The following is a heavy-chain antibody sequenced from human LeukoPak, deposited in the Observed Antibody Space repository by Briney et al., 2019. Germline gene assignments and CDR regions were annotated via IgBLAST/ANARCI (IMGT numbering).Heavy chain of an antibody. CDR1: GFTFSSYW. D-gene: IGHD2-2*01. J-gene: IGHJ2*01. Sequence: HPGGSLRLSCAASGFTFSSYWMSWVRQAPGRGLEWLANLKQDGSERYYVDSVKGRFTISRDNAKNSLYLQMNSLRAEDTAVYYCAKPVGLEAPTASRYFDLWGRGTQVTVSS. CDR2: LKQDGSER. V-gene: IGHV3-7*01. CDR3: AKPVGLEAPTASRYFDL.